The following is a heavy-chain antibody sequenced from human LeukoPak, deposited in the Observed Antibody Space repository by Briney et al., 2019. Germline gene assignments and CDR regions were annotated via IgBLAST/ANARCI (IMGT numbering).Heavy chain of an antibody. V-gene: IGHV1-2*06. D-gene: IGHD2-15*01. CDR2: INPNSGGT. CDR1: DYTFTNYY. CDR3: ARGLYYFDY. Sequence: ASVKVSCRASDYTFTNYYMHWVRQAPGQGLEWMGRINPNSGGTNYAQKFQGRVTMTRDTSISTAYMELSRLRSDDTAVYYCARGLYYFDYWGQGTLVTVSS. J-gene: IGHJ4*02.